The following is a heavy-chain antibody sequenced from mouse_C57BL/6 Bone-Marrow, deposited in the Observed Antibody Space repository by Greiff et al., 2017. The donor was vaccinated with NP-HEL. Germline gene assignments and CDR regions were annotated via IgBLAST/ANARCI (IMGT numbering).Heavy chain of an antibody. CDR2: IWSGGST. V-gene: IGHV2-2*01. CDR1: GFSLTSYG. D-gene: IGHD2-2*01. Sequence: QVQLKQSGPGLVQPSQSLSITCTVSGFSLTSYGVHWVRQSPGKGLEWLGVIWSGGSTDYNAAFISRLSISKDNSKSQVFFKMNSLQADDTAIYYCARAEDMGYYGYDMDYWGQGTSVTVSS. J-gene: IGHJ4*01. CDR3: ARAEDMGYYGYDMDY.